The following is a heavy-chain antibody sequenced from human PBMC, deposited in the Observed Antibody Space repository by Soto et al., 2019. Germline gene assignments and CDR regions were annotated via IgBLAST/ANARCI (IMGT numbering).Heavy chain of an antibody. V-gene: IGHV3-64*01. CDR3: ARGKFCGGNCYSTFDY. Sequence: GGSRRLSCAASGFTFSSYAMYWVRQAPGKGLEYVSTISNNGGSTYYANSVKGRFTISRDNSKNTLYLQMGSLRDEDMGVYYCARGKFCGGNCYSTFDYWGQGTLVTVSS. CDR2: ISNNGGST. D-gene: IGHD2-21*02. CDR1: GFTFSSYA. J-gene: IGHJ4*02.